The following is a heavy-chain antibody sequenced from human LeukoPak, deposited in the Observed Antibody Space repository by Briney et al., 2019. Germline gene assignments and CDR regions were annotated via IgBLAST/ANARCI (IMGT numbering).Heavy chain of an antibody. D-gene: IGHD3-10*01. CDR2: IIPIFGTA. Sequence: ASVKVSCKASGGTFSSYAISWVRQAPGQGLEWMGGIIPIFGTANYAQKFQGRVTITADESTSTAYMELSSLRSEDTAVYYCARTPTPRRGGRGYYYYYMDVWGKGTTVTVSS. CDR1: GGTFSSYA. V-gene: IGHV1-69*13. CDR3: ARTPTPRRGGRGYYYYYMDV. J-gene: IGHJ6*03.